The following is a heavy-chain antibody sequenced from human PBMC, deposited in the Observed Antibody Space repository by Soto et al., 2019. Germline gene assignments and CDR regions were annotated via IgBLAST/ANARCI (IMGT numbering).Heavy chain of an antibody. CDR2: INPNSGGT. CDR1: GYTLTDYY. D-gene: IGHD6-19*01. J-gene: IGHJ3*02. V-gene: IGHV1-2*04. CDR3: ARGGYSSGYDAFDI. Sequence: QAQLVQSGAEVKKPGASVKVSCKASGYTLTDYYMHWVRQAPGQGLEWMGWINPNSGGTSYAQKFQGSVTRTRDTSISTAYMELSRLKSDDTAVYYCARGGYSSGYDAFDIWGQGTIVTVSS.